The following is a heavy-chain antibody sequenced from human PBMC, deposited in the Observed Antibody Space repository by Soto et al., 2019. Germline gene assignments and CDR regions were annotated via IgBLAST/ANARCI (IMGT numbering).Heavy chain of an antibody. CDR2: IYRSGST. V-gene: IGHV4-61*01. D-gene: IGHD3-16*01. Sequence: QVQLQESGPGLVRPSETLSLTCTVSGASLTSGSYYWSWVRQPPGKGLEWIAYIYRSGSTNYNPPPKSRATISVDTSKNQFSLRLTSVTPADTAMYYCARWKYSYADLPGDWFDSWGQGTLVTVSS. CDR3: ARWKYSYADLPGDWFDS. J-gene: IGHJ5*01. CDR1: GASLTSGSYY.